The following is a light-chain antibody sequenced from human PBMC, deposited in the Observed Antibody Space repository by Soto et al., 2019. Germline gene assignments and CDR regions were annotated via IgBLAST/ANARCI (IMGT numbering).Light chain of an antibody. Sequence: DIVMTQSPDSLAVSLGERATINCKSSQSVLYSSNNKNYLAWYQQKPGQPPKLLIYWASTRESGVPDRFSGSGSGTDFTRTISSLQAEDVAVYYCQQYYSTPITFGQGTRLESK. V-gene: IGKV4-1*01. CDR3: QQYYSTPIT. CDR2: WAS. J-gene: IGKJ5*01. CDR1: QSVLYSSNNKNY.